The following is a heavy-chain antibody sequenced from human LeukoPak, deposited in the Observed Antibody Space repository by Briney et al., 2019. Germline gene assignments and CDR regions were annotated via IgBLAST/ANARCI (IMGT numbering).Heavy chain of an antibody. CDR3: ARSYDYVWGSYRFDAFDI. V-gene: IGHV4-59*01. CDR1: GGSISSYY. J-gene: IGHJ3*02. D-gene: IGHD3-16*02. Sequence: SETLSLTCTVSGGSISSYYWSWIRQPPGKGLEWIGYIYYSGSTNYNPSLKSRVTISVDTSKNQFSLKLSSVTAADTAVYYCARSYDYVWGSYRFDAFDIWGQGTMVTVSS. CDR2: IYYSGST.